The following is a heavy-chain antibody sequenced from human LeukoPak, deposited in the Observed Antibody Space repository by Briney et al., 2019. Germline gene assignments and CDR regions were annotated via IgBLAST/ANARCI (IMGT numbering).Heavy chain of an antibody. V-gene: IGHV4-34*01. Sequence: SETLSLTCAAYGGSFSGYYWSWIRQPPGKGLEWIGEINHSGSTNYNPSLKSRVTISVDTSKNQFSLKLSSVTAADTAVYYCARVPQLRYMDVWGKGTTVTVSS. D-gene: IGHD1-1*01. CDR1: GGSFSGYY. CDR2: INHSGST. J-gene: IGHJ6*03. CDR3: ARVPQLRYMDV.